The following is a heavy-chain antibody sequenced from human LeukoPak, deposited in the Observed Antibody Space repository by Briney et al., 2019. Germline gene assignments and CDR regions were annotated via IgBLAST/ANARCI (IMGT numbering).Heavy chain of an antibody. D-gene: IGHD3-16*01. CDR2: IYYSGST. J-gene: IGHJ6*03. CDR3: ARETAQKGAHYMDV. V-gene: IGHV4-61*01. Sequence: SETLSFTCTVSGYSINSGYYWSWIRQPPGKGLEWIGYIYYSGSTNYNPSLKSRVTISVDTSKNQFSLKLSSVTAADTAVYYCARETAQKGAHYMDVWGKGTTVTVSS. CDR1: GYSINSGYY.